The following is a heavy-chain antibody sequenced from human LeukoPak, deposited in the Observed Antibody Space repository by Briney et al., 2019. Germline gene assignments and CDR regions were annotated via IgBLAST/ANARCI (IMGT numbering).Heavy chain of an antibody. J-gene: IGHJ6*02. CDR3: ARDHPGYDTLYYYGMDV. CDR1: GYTFTSYG. V-gene: IGHV1-18*01. CDR2: ISAYNGNT. Sequence: RASVKVSCKAPGYTFTSYGINWVRQAPGQGLEWMGWISAYNGNTNYAQKLQGRVTMTTDTSTSTAYMELRSLRSDDTAVYYCARDHPGYDTLYYYGMDVWGQGTTVTVSS. D-gene: IGHD5-12*01.